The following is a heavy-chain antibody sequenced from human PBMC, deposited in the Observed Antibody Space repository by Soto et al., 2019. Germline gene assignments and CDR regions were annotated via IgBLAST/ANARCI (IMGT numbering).Heavy chain of an antibody. CDR3: ARDSVVVVPAAAAYYYGMDV. Sequence: LRLSCAASGFTFRSYSMNWVRQAPGKGLEWVSSISSSSSYIYYADSVKGRFTISRDNAKNSLYLQMNSLRAEDTAVYYCARDSVVVVPAAAAYYYGMDVWGQGTTVTVSS. CDR1: GFTFRSYS. D-gene: IGHD2-2*01. J-gene: IGHJ6*02. V-gene: IGHV3-21*01. CDR2: ISSSSSYI.